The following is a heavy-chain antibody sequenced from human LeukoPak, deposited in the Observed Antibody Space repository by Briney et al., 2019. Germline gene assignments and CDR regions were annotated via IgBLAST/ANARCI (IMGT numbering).Heavy chain of an antibody. Sequence: GGSLRLSCAASGFTFSSYEMNWVRQAPGKGLEWVSYISSSGSTIYYADSVKGRFPISRDNAKNSLYLQMNSLRAEDTAVYYCAPLPTGIGDYWGQGTLLTVSS. D-gene: IGHD6-13*01. CDR1: GFTFSSYE. CDR2: ISSSGSTI. CDR3: APLPTGIGDY. J-gene: IGHJ4*02. V-gene: IGHV3-48*03.